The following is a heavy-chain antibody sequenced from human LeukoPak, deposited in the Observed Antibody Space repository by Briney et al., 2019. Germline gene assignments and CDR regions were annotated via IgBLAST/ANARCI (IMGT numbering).Heavy chain of an antibody. CDR2: ISYDGSNK. J-gene: IGHJ4*02. CDR3: ANRYDTGWFHFDY. D-gene: IGHD6-19*01. Sequence: GRSLRLSCAASGFTFSSYAMHWVRQSPGKGLEWVAVISYDGSNKYYADSVKGRFTISRDNSKNTLYLQMNSLGDEATALYYCANRYDTGWFHFDYWGQGTLVTVSS. V-gene: IGHV3-30-3*01. CDR1: GFTFSSYA.